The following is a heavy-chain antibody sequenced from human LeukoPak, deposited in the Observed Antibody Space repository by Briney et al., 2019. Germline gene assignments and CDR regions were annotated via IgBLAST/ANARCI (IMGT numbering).Heavy chain of an antibody. J-gene: IGHJ4*02. CDR1: GYTISSGYY. Sequence: PSETLSLTCTVSGYTISSGYYWGWIRQPPGKGLEWIGSIYHSGSTYYNPSLKSRVTISVDTSKNQFSLKLSSVTAADTAVYYCARGDSVSDYWGQGTLVTVSS. V-gene: IGHV4-38-2*02. CDR3: ARGDSVSDY. D-gene: IGHD2-15*01. CDR2: IYHSGST.